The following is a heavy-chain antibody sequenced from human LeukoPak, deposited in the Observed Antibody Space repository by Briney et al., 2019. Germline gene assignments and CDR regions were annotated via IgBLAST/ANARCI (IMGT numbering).Heavy chain of an antibody. CDR1: GYTFTSYY. V-gene: IGHV1-2*02. D-gene: IGHD5-12*01. CDR3: ARDGAYDYHDY. J-gene: IGHJ4*02. Sequence: ASVKVSCKASGYTFTSYYMHWVRQAPGQGLEWMGWINPKSGDTNYAQKFQGRVTMTRDTSISTVYMELSRLRSDDTAVYYCARDGAYDYHDYWGQGTLVTVSS. CDR2: INPKSGDT.